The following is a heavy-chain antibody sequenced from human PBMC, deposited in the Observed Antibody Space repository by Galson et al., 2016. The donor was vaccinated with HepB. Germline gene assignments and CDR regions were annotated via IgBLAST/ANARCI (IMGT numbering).Heavy chain of an antibody. CDR1: GFTLNTNN. J-gene: IGHJ4*02. Sequence: SLRLSCAVSGFTLNTNNMTWVRQAPGKGLEWVSVIFGGGSTYYADSVAGRFIISKDDSQNIVYLQMKSLTADDTAVYYCTRDLHGDGPNPAVHRGDYWGQGTLVTVSS. CDR2: IFGGGST. D-gene: IGHD3-10*01. V-gene: IGHV3-53*01. CDR3: TRDLHGDGPNPAVHRGDY.